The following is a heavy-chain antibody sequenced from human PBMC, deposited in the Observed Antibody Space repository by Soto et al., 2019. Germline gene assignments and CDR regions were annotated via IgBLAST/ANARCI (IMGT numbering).Heavy chain of an antibody. J-gene: IGHJ5*02. V-gene: IGHV4-4*07. CDR2: IYPTGST. Sequence: SESLSLTCTVSGGSFSSYYCNWVRKSAGKGLGWIGRIYPTGSTTYNPSLKSRLTMSVDTSKNQFSLRLTSMTAADTAVYYCATGRSEVVPGAMDTWGQGTLLTVSS. CDR1: GGSFSSYY. CDR3: ATGRSEVVPGAMDT. D-gene: IGHD2-2*01.